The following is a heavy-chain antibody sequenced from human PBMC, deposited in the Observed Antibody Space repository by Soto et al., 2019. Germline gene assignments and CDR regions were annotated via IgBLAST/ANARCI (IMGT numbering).Heavy chain of an antibody. CDR3: ARDTTY. CDR2: IIPYLDIT. D-gene: IGHD5-18*01. Sequence: QVQLVQSGAEVKKPGSSVKVSCKASGGTFGTYTISWVRQAPGQGLEWMGRIIPYLDITDYAQKLQGRFTIAADTSTTTAYMELNRLRSEDTAVYFCARDTTYGGQGTLVTVPS. J-gene: IGHJ1*01. V-gene: IGHV1-69*02. CDR1: GGTFGTYT.